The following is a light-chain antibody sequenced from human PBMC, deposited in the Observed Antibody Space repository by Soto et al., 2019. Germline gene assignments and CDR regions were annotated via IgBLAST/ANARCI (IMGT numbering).Light chain of an antibody. J-gene: IGKJ1*01. V-gene: IGKV3-20*01. CDR3: QQYGSSGT. CDR2: GAS. CDR1: QSVNNF. Sequence: EILLTQSPAIVSLSPGERATLSCRASQSVNNFFAWYQQKPGQAPRLLIYGASNRATGIPDRFSGSGSGTDFTLTISRLEPEDFAVYYCQQYGSSGTFGQGTKVEIK.